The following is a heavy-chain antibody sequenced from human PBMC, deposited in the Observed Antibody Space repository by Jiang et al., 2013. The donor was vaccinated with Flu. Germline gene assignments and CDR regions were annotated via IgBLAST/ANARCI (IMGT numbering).Heavy chain of an antibody. CDR3: ARLSPRIAVAGTVWFDP. V-gene: IGHV4-39*01. Sequence: LLKPSETLSLTCTVSGGSISSSSYYWGWIRQPPGKGLEWIGSIYYSGSTYYNPSLKSRVTISVDTSKNQFSLKLSSVTAADTAVYYCARLSPRIAVAGTVWFDPWGQGTLVTVSS. CDR2: IYYSGST. CDR1: GGSISSSSYY. D-gene: IGHD6-19*01. J-gene: IGHJ5*02.